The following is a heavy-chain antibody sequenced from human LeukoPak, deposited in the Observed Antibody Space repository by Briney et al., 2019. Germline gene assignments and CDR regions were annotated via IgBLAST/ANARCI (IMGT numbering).Heavy chain of an antibody. CDR1: GYTFTSYY. Sequence: GGSLRLSCAASGYTFTSYYMQWVRQAPGQGLEWMGIINPSGGSTSYAQKFQGRVTMTRDTSTSTVYMELSSLRSEDTAVYYCASRLHGNYYGSGSYPYYFDYWGQGTLVTVSS. CDR2: INPSGGST. CDR3: ASRLHGNYYGSGSYPYYFDY. D-gene: IGHD3-10*01. J-gene: IGHJ4*02. V-gene: IGHV1-46*01.